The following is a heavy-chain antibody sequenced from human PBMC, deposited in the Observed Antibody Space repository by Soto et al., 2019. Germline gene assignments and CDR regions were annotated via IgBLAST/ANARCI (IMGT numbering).Heavy chain of an antibody. CDR3: ASNNCSSTSCLDYYYYGMDV. V-gene: IGHV1-2*02. J-gene: IGHJ6*02. CDR2: INPNSGGT. D-gene: IGHD2-2*01. Sequence: QVQLVQSGAEVKKPGASVKVSCKASGYTFTGYYMHWVRQAPGQGLEWMGWINPNSGGTNYAQKFQGRVTVTRDTSISTASMELSRLRSDDTAVYYCASNNCSSTSCLDYYYYGMDVWGQGTTVTVSS. CDR1: GYTFTGYY.